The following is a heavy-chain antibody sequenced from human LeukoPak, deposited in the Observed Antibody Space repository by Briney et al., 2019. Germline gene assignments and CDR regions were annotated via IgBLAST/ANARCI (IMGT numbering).Heavy chain of an antibody. V-gene: IGHV4-4*07. D-gene: IGHD3-9*01. CDR3: AREGYDILTGYYKGPFDY. J-gene: IGHJ4*02. CDR1: GYSISSGYY. Sequence: SETLSLTCTVSGYSISSGYYWGWIRQPAGKGLEWIGRIYTSGSTNYNPSLKSRVTMSVDTSKNQFSLKLSSVTAADTAVYYCAREGYDILTGYYKGPFDYWGQGTLVTVSS. CDR2: IYTSGST.